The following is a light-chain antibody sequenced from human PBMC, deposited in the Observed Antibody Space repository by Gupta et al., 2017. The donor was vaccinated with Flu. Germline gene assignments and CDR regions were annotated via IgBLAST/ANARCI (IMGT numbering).Light chain of an antibody. J-gene: IGKJ1*01. V-gene: IGKV3-20*01. CDR2: GAS. CDR1: QSVSSSY. Sequence: VLTQSPGTLSLSPGERATLSCRASQSVSSSYLAWYQQKPGQAPRLLIYGASSRATGIPDRFSGSGSGTDFTLTISRLEPEDFAVDYGQQYGRSSTWTFGQGTKVEIK. CDR3: QQYGRSSTWT.